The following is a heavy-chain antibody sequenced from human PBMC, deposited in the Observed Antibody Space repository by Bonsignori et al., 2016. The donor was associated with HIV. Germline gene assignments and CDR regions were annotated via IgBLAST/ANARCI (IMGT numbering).Heavy chain of an antibody. Sequence: WIRQPPGKGLEWIGEINHSGSTNYNPSLKSRVTISVDTSKNQFSLKLSSVTAADTAVYYCARGGQSPDYYYYMDVWGKGTTVTVSS. V-gene: IGHV4-34*01. CDR2: INHSGST. CDR3: ARGGQSPDYYYYMDV. J-gene: IGHJ6*03.